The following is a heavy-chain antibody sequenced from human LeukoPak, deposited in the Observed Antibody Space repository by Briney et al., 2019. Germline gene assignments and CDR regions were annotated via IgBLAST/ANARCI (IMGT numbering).Heavy chain of an antibody. V-gene: IGHV3-11*04. D-gene: IGHD3-10*01. CDR2: ISSSGSTI. J-gene: IGHJ4*02. CDR1: GFTFSDYY. CDR3: ARDLYGSGSYDSGILFDY. Sequence: PGGSLRLSCAVSGFTFSDYYMSWIRQAPGKGLEWVSYISSSGSTIYYADSVKGRFTISRDNAKNSLYLQMNSLRAADTAVYYCARDLYGSGSYDSGILFDYWGQGTLVTVSS.